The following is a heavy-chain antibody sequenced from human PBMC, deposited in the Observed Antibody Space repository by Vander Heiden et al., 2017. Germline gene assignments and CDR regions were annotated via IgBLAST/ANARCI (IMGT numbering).Heavy chain of an antibody. Sequence: QVMLVESGGGLVKPGGSLGLHSAPPAFTYGDYYMGWIRQAPGKGLEGVSYISSSGSTIYYADSGNGRFTISRDNAKNSLYLQMNSLRAEDTAVYYCARARTVGLRFLECPDYWGQGTLVTLSS. CDR2: ISSSGSTI. J-gene: IGHJ4*02. D-gene: IGHD3-3*01. CDR1: AFTYGDYY. CDR3: ARARTVGLRFLECPDY. V-gene: IGHV3-11*01.